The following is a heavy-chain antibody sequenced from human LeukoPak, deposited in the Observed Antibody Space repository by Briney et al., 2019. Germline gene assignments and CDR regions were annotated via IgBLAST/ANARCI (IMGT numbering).Heavy chain of an antibody. Sequence: GGSLRLSCAASGFTVSSNYMSRVRQAPGKGLEWVSVIYSGGSTYYAGSVKGRFTISRDNSKNTLYLQMNSLRAEDTAVYYCARDGGSGSYYNENPFDYWGQGTLVTVSS. V-gene: IGHV3-66*01. CDR3: ARDGGSGSYYNENPFDY. CDR2: IYSGGST. CDR1: GFTVSSNY. D-gene: IGHD3-10*01. J-gene: IGHJ4*02.